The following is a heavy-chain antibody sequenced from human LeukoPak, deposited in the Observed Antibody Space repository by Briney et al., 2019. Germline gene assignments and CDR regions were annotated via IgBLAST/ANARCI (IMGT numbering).Heavy chain of an antibody. V-gene: IGHV4-34*01. CDR3: AAIAVAGTGDFDY. Sequence: PSETLSLTCAVNGGSFSGYYWSWIRQPPGKGLEWIGEINHSGSTNYNPSLKSRVTISVDTSKNQFSLKLSSVTAADTAVYYCAAIAVAGTGDFDYWGQGTLVTVSS. D-gene: IGHD6-19*01. CDR1: GGSFSGYY. J-gene: IGHJ4*02. CDR2: INHSGST.